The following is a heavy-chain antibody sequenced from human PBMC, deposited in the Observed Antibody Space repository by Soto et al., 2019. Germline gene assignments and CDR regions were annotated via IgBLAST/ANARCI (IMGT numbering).Heavy chain of an antibody. D-gene: IGHD3-22*01. CDR2: ISWNSGSI. V-gene: IGHV3-9*01. J-gene: IGHJ3*02. Sequence: GGSLRLSCAASGLTFDDYAMHWVRQAPGKGLEWVSGISWNSGSIGYADSVKGRFTISRDNAKNSLYLRMNSLRAEDTALYYCAKDSGSSGSDAFDIWGQGTMVTVSS. CDR1: GLTFDDYA. CDR3: AKDSGSSGSDAFDI.